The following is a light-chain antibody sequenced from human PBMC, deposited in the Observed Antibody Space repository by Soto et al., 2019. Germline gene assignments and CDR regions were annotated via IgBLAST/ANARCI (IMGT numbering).Light chain of an antibody. CDR2: WAS. CDR3: QQYFTTLET. J-gene: IGKJ1*01. V-gene: IGKV4-1*01. CDR1: QSVLFSSNNKNY. Sequence: DIVMTQSPDSLAVSLGERATIDCKSSQSVLFSSNNKNYLAWYQQKPGQPPKLLIYWASTRESGVPDRFSGSGSGTDFTLTISNLQAEDVAVYYCQQYFTTLETFGQGTKVEIK.